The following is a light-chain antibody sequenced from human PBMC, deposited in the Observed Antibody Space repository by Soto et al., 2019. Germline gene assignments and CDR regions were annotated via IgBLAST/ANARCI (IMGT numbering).Light chain of an antibody. J-gene: IGLJ3*02. CDR2: GNS. V-gene: IGLV1-40*01. Sequence: QSALTQPPSVSGAPGQRVTISCTGSSSNIGAGYDVHWYQQLPGTAPKLLIYGNSKRPSGVPDRFSGSKSGTSASLAITGLQAEDEADYYCQSYDSSLGGWVFGGGTKLTVL. CDR3: QSYDSSLGGWV. CDR1: SSNIGAGYD.